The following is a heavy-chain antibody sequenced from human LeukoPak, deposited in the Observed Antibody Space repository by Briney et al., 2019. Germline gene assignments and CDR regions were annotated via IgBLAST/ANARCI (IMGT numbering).Heavy chain of an antibody. CDR2: IYPGDSDT. V-gene: IGHV5-51*01. D-gene: IGHD6-13*01. J-gene: IGHJ4*02. CDR3: ARRKGRSVPYSSSWYIEADY. Sequence: GESLKISCKGSGYSFTSYWIGWVRQMPGKGLEWMGIIYPGDSDTRYSPSFQGQVTISADKSISTAYLQWSSLKASDTAMYYCARRKGRSVPYSSSWYIEADYWGQGTLVTVSS. CDR1: GYSFTSYW.